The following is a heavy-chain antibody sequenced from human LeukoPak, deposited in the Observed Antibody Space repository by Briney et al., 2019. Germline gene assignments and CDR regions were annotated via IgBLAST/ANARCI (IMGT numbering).Heavy chain of an antibody. CDR2: ISGSGGST. V-gene: IGHV3-23*01. D-gene: IGHD3-10*01. Sequence: SGGSLRLSCAASGFTFSSYAMSWVRQAPGKGLEWVSAISGSGGSTYYADSVKGRFTISRDNSKNTLYLQMNSLRAEDTAVYYCAKYVSYGSGSYYFWGQGTLVTVSS. CDR1: GFTFSSYA. CDR3: AKYVSYGSGSYYF. J-gene: IGHJ4*02.